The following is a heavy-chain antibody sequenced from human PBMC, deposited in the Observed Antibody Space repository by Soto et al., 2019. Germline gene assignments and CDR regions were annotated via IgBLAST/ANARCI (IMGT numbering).Heavy chain of an antibody. Sequence: QVQLVESGGGVVQPGRSLRLSCAASGFTFSSYGMHWVRQAPGKGLEWVAVISYDGSNKYYADSVKGRFTISRDDSKNTLYLQMNSLRAEDTAVYYCAKDLRLDGSGNWFDPWGQGTLVTVSS. CDR2: ISYDGSNK. CDR1: GFTFSSYG. J-gene: IGHJ5*02. D-gene: IGHD3-10*01. V-gene: IGHV3-30*18. CDR3: AKDLRLDGSGNWFDP.